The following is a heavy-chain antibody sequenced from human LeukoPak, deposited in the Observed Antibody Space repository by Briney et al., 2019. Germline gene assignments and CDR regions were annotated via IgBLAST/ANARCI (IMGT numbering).Heavy chain of an antibody. Sequence: PGGSLRLSCAASGFTFSSYWMSWVRQAPGKGLEWVANINQDGSEKYYVDCVKGRFTISRDNAKNSLYLQINSLTAEDTAVYYCARVHYDFWSGYHAPEYYFDYWGQGTLVTVSS. CDR2: INQDGSEK. CDR1: GFTFSSYW. D-gene: IGHD3-3*01. CDR3: ARVHYDFWSGYHAPEYYFDY. J-gene: IGHJ4*02. V-gene: IGHV3-7*01.